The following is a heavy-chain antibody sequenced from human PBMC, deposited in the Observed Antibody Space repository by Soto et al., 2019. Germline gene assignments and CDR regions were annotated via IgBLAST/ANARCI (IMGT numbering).Heavy chain of an antibody. CDR2: IWYDGRNT. D-gene: IGHD3-22*01. V-gene: IGHV3-33*01. CDR1: GFTFSSYG. Sequence: QVQLVESGGGVVKPGKSLRLSCAASGFTFSSYGMHWVRQAPGKGLEWVAVIWYDGRNTNYADSVKGRFTISRDNSKNTQYLQMNSQRGEDTAVYYCARDRECEIAREYFVYWGQGTRVTVSP. J-gene: IGHJ4*02. CDR3: ARDRECEIAREYFVY.